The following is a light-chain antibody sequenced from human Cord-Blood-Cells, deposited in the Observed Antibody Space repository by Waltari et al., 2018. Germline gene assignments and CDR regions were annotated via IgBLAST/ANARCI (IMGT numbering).Light chain of an antibody. CDR1: NIGSTS. V-gene: IGLV3-21*03. J-gene: IGLJ2*01. Sequence: SYVLTQPPSVSVAPGKTARITCGGNNIGSTSVHWYQQKPGQAPVLVVYDDSDRPSGIPGRFSGSNSGNTATLTISRVEAGDEADYYCQVWDSSSDHVVFGGGTKLTVL. CDR3: QVWDSSSDHVV. CDR2: DDS.